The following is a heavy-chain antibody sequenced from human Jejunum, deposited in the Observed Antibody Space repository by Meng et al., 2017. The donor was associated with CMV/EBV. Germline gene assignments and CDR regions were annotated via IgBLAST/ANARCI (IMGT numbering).Heavy chain of an antibody. CDR1: GGSMNSYY. Sequence: VQLLESGPGLVKPSDTLSLTCQVSGGSMNSYYWTWIRQPAGKGLEWIGHIYSSGITNYNPSLKSRVIMSLDTSKNQFSLKLSSVTAADTALYYCARDVQTSLFRSTLGMGWFDPWGQGTLVTVSS. V-gene: IGHV4-4*07. CDR3: ARDVQTSLFRSTLGMGWFDP. D-gene: IGHD3-3*01. J-gene: IGHJ5*02. CDR2: IYSSGIT.